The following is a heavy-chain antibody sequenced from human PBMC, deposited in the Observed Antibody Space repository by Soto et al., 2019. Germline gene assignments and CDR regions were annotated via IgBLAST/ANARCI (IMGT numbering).Heavy chain of an antibody. V-gene: IGHV3-33*01. J-gene: IGHJ5*02. CDR2: IWYDGSNK. D-gene: IGHD1-26*01. Sequence: QVQLVESGGGVVQPGRSLRLSCAASGFTFSSYSMHWVRQAPGKVLEWVAVIWYDGSNKYYADSVKGRFTISRDNSKNTLYLQMNSLRAEDTAVYYCARDPRGTKTVGWFDPWGQGTLVTVSS. CDR1: GFTFSSYS. CDR3: ARDPRGTKTVGWFDP.